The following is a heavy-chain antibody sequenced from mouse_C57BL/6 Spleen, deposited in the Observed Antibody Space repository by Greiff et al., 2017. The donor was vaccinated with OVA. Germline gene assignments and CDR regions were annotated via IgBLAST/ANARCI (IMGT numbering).Heavy chain of an antibody. V-gene: IGHV1-42*01. CDR1: GYSFTGYY. CDR2: INPSTGGT. J-gene: IGHJ2*01. CDR3: ARDSSGYFDY. Sequence: EVKLQESGPELVKPGASVKISCKASGYSFTGYYMNWVKQSPEKSLEWIGEINPSTGGTTYNQKFKAKATLTVDKSSSTAYMQLKSLTSEDSAVYYCARDSSGYFDYWGQGTTLTVSS. D-gene: IGHD3-2*02.